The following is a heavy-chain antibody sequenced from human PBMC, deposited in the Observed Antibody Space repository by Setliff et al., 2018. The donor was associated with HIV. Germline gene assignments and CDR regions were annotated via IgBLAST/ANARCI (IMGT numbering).Heavy chain of an antibody. CDR3: AKGVAGLQYYYYYMDV. CDR1: GGSFSNYY. V-gene: IGHV4-34*01. D-gene: IGHD6-19*01. Sequence: PSETLSLTCAVYGGSFSNYYWSWIRQPPGKGLEWIGEITHSGSTNYNPSLETRVTISVDTSKNQFSLKLSFVTAADTAVYYCAKGVAGLQYYYYYMDVWGKGTTVTVSS. CDR2: ITHSGST. J-gene: IGHJ6*03.